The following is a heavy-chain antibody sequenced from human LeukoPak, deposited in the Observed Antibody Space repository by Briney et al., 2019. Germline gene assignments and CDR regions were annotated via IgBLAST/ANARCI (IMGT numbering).Heavy chain of an antibody. CDR3: AKGLLWPPKNFDY. D-gene: IGHD3-10*01. J-gene: IGHJ4*02. CDR1: GFTFSSYA. Sequence: PGASLRLSCAASGFTFSSYAMSWVRQAPGKGLEWVSAISGSGGSTYYADSAKGRFTISRDNSKNTLYLQMNSLRAEDTAVYYCAKGLLWPPKNFDYWGQGTLVTVSS. V-gene: IGHV3-23*01. CDR2: ISGSGGST.